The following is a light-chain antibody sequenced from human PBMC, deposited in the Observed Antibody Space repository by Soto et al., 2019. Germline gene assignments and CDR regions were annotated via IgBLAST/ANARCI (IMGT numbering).Light chain of an antibody. Sequence: QSVLTQPASVSGSPGQSITISCTGTSSDVGGYNYVSWYQQHPGKAPKLIIYDVSNRPSGVSTRFSGSRSGNTASLTISGLQAEDEGNYFCSSYSSTNTLVVFGGGTQLTV. CDR2: DVS. CDR1: SSDVGGYNY. V-gene: IGLV2-14*01. J-gene: IGLJ2*01. CDR3: SSYSSTNTLVV.